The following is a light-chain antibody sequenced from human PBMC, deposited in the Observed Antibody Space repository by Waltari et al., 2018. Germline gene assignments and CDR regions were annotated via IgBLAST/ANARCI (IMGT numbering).Light chain of an antibody. CDR1: RNDVGGYNS. J-gene: IGLJ2*01. Sequence: QSALTQPASVSGSPGQSISISCTGTRNDVGGYNSVSWYQPHPGKAPKLMIYEVNNRPSGVSNRFSGSKSGNTASLTISGLQAEDEADYYCSSYTSSTTRVFGGGTKLTVL. CDR3: SSYTSSTTRV. V-gene: IGLV2-14*01. CDR2: EVN.